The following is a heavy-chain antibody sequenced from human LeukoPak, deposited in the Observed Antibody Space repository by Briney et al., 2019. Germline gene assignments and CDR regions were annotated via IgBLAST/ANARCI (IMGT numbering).Heavy chain of an antibody. D-gene: IGHD3-10*01. Sequence: GSLRLSCAPSGFTVSDYAMSWVRQAPGKGLEWVSSIGHTLGSTYYTESVKGRFIISRDSSKNTIFLRMNSLRADDTAVYYCAKDPFYYGTGGPTWGQGTLVTVSS. CDR2: IGHTLGST. CDR3: AKDPFYYGTGGPT. V-gene: IGHV3-23*01. CDR1: GFTVSDYA. J-gene: IGHJ4*02.